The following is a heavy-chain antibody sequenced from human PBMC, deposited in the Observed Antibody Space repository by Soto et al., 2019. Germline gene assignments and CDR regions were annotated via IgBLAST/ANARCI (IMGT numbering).Heavy chain of an antibody. Sequence: PGGSLRLSFAASGFTFSSPAMTWVRPASGKGLEWVAAISGSAETTYYADSVKGRFTVSRDNSKNTLYLQMNRLRAEDTAVFYCAKERSSGWSFDYWGQGTLVTVSS. V-gene: IGHV3-23*01. CDR2: ISGSAETT. CDR3: AKERSSGWSFDY. CDR1: GFTFSSPA. D-gene: IGHD6-19*01. J-gene: IGHJ4*02.